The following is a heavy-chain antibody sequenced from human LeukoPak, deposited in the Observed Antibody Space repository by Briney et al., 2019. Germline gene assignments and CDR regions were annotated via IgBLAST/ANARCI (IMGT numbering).Heavy chain of an antibody. CDR1: GGTFSSYA. CDR2: IIPIFGTA. V-gene: IGHV1-69*05. CDR3: ARAHWKDFTAAFDI. J-gene: IGHJ3*02. D-gene: IGHD1-1*01. Sequence: GASVKVSCKASGGTFSSYAISWVRQAPGQGLEWMGGIIPIFGTANYAQKFQGRVTITTDESTSTAYMELSSPRSEDTAVYYCARAHWKDFTAAFDIWGQGTMVTVSS.